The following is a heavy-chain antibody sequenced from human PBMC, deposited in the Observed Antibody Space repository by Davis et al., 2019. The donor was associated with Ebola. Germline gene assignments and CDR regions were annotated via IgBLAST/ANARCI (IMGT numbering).Heavy chain of an antibody. CDR1: GGSISSYY. V-gene: IGHV4-59*08. J-gene: IGHJ3*02. Sequence: MPSETLSLTCTVSGGSISSYYWSWIRQPPGKGLEWIGYIYYSGSTNYNPSLKSRVTISVDTSKNQFSLRLSSVTAADTAVYYCARRLAAAGYDAFDIWGQGTMVTVSS. D-gene: IGHD6-13*01. CDR2: IYYSGST. CDR3: ARRLAAAGYDAFDI.